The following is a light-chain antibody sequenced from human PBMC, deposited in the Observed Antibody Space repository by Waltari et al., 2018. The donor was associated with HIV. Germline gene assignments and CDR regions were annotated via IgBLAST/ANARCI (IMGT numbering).Light chain of an antibody. V-gene: IGLV4-69*01. J-gene: IGLJ3*02. CDR2: VNSDGSH. Sequence: QPVLTQSPSASASLGASVTLTCTLNRGHSSNALAWHQQQPQKGPRYLMKVNSDGSHMKGEGIPDRFSGSSSGAVRYLTVSSLQSEDEADYYCKTWGTGIEVFGGGTKLTVL. CDR3: KTWGTGIEV. CDR1: RGHSSNA.